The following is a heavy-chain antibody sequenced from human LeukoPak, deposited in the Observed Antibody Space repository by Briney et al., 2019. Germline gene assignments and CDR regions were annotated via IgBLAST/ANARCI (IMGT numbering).Heavy chain of an antibody. D-gene: IGHD3-22*01. CDR3: AKGNYYDSKNYFDY. J-gene: IGHJ4*02. V-gene: IGHV3-9*01. CDR1: GFTFDDYA. Sequence: GGSLRLSCAASGFTFDDYAMHWVRQAPGKGLEWVSGISWNSGSIGYADSVKGRFTISRDNAKNSLYLQMNSLRAEDTALYYCAKGNYYDSKNYFDYWGQGTLVTVSS. CDR2: ISWNSGSI.